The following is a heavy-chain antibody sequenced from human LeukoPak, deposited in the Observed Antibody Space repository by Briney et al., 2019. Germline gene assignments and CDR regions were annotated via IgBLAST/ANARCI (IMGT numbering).Heavy chain of an antibody. Sequence: PGRSLRLSCAASGFTVSSNYMSWVRQAPGKGLEWVSVIYSGGSTYYADSVKGRFTISRDNSKSTLYLQMNSLRAEDTAVYYCARDPRGRDGYTNWGQGTLVTVSS. V-gene: IGHV3-66*01. J-gene: IGHJ4*02. D-gene: IGHD5-24*01. CDR1: GFTVSSNY. CDR2: IYSGGST. CDR3: ARDPRGRDGYTN.